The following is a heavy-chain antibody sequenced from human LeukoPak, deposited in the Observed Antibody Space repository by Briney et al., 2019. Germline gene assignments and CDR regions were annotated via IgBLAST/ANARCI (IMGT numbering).Heavy chain of an antibody. V-gene: IGHV3-33*01. CDR3: TRGRQMGDY. Sequence: PGGSLRLSCAASGFTLSSYGMHWVRQAPGKGLEWVALIYYDGSNKFYADSVKGRFTISRDNSNNILYLQMNSLRAEDTALYFCTRGRQMGDYWGQGTLVTVSS. D-gene: IGHD5-24*01. J-gene: IGHJ4*02. CDR1: GFTLSSYG. CDR2: IYYDGSNK.